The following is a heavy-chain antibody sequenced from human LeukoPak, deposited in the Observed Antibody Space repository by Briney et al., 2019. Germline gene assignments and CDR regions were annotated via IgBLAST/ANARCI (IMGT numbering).Heavy chain of an antibody. J-gene: IGHJ4*02. CDR3: ERRGQLLLNYFDY. D-gene: IGHD2-2*01. CDR2: IFYSGIT. CDR1: GGSFSSTNYS. V-gene: IGHV4-39*01. Sequence: SETLSLTCTVSGGSFSSTNYSWLWIRQPPGKGLEWIGSIFYSGITSYNPSLKSRVSVSIDTSKNQFSLKMTSVTASDTALYYCERRGQLLLNYFDYWGQGSLVTVSS.